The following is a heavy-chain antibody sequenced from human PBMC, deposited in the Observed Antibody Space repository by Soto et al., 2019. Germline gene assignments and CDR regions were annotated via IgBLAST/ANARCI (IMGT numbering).Heavy chain of an antibody. CDR1: GFTFSSYA. D-gene: IGHD3-10*01. V-gene: IGHV3-30-3*01. Sequence: QVQLVESGGGVVQPGRSLRLSCAASGFTFSSYAMHWVRQAPGKGLEWVAVISYDGSNKYYADSVKGRFTISRDNSKNTLYLQMNSLRAEDTAVYYCARDYYGSGSPTTIFDYWGQGTLVTVSS. CDR3: ARDYYGSGSPTTIFDY. J-gene: IGHJ4*02. CDR2: ISYDGSNK.